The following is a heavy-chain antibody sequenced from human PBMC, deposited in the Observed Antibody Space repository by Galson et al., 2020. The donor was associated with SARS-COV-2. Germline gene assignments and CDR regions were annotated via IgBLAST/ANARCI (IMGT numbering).Heavy chain of an antibody. D-gene: IGHD6-19*01. J-gene: IGHJ1*01. V-gene: IGHV4-59*13. CDR1: GGSISTYY. CDR2: IYSSGST. CDR3: ARGGGQWLDGGYFQY. Sequence: SETLSLTCTVSGGSISTYYRSWIRQPPGKGLEWIGYIYSSGSTHYTPSLKSRVTISVDTSKNQFSLKLSSVTAADTAVYYCARGGGQWLDGGYFQYWGQGTLVTVSS.